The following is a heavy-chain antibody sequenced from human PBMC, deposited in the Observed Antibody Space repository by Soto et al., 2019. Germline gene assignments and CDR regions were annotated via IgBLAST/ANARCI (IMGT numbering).Heavy chain of an antibody. CDR1: GGSISSGDYY. CDR3: ARLTPGYSSGWFIDY. CDR2: IYYSGST. D-gene: IGHD6-19*01. V-gene: IGHV4-30-4*01. Sequence: SETLSLTCTVSGGSISSGDYYWSWIRQPPEKVLEWIGYIYYSGSTYYNPSLKSRVTISVDTSKNQFSLKLSSVTAADTAVYYCARLTPGYSSGWFIDYWGQGTLVTVSS. J-gene: IGHJ4*02.